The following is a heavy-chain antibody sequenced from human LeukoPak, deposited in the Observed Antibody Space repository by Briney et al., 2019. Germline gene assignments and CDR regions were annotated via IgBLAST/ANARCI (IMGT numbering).Heavy chain of an antibody. CDR1: GYTFTSYD. D-gene: IGHD3-10*01. J-gene: IGHJ6*02. V-gene: IGHV1-8*01. CDR2: MNPNSGNT. CDR3: ARMAKVVRGVIITKTLYYGMDV. Sequence: GASVTVSCKASGYTFTSYDINWVRQATGQGLEWMGWMNPNSGNTGYAQKFQGRVTMTRDTSISTAYMELSSLRSEDTAVYYCARMAKVVRGVIITKTLYYGMDVWGQGTTVTVSS.